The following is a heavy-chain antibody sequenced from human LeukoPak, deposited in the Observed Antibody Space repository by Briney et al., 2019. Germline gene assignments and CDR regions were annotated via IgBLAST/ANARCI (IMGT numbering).Heavy chain of an antibody. D-gene: IGHD2-2*01. CDR3: ARMPRGPDV. Sequence: GGSLRLSCAASGFTFSTYSMNWLRLAPGKGLEWVSSISPDSNYKYYVDSVKGRFTISRDNAKSSLYLQMNSLRAEDTAVYYCARMPRGPDVWGKGTTVTVSS. J-gene: IGHJ6*04. V-gene: IGHV3-21*01. CDR2: ISPDSNYK. CDR1: GFTFSTYS.